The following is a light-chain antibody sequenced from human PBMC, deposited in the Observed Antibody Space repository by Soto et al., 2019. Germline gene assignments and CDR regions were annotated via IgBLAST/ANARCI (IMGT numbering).Light chain of an antibody. CDR3: LLDCSGDRV. V-gene: IGLV7-46*01. J-gene: IGLJ3*02. CDR1: TGAVTSGHY. CDR2: DTS. Sequence: QAVVTQEPSLTVSPGGTVTLTCGSSTGAVTSGHYPYWFQQKTGQAPRTLIYDTSNKHSWTPARFSGSLLGGKAALTLSGAQPEDEADYYCLLDCSGDRVFGGGTQLTVL.